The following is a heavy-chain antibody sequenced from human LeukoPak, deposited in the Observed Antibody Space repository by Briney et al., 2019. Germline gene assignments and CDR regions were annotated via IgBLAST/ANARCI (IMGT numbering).Heavy chain of an antibody. CDR2: ISSSGDTT. CDR1: GFTFSNYE. J-gene: IGHJ6*03. D-gene: IGHD3-22*01. CDR3: ARESREDDSSAYGRWWGGPGQRVYHHYYMDV. Sequence: GGSLRLSCAASGFTFSNYEMNWVRQAPGKGLEWVSYISSSGDTTYYADSAKGRFTISRDNAKNSLYLQMSSLRDEDTAVYYCARESREDDSSAYGRWWGGPGQRVYHHYYMDVWGKGTTVTVSS. V-gene: IGHV3-48*03.